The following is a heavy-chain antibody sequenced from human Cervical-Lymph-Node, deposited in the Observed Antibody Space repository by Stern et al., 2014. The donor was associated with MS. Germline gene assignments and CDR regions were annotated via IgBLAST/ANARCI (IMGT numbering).Heavy chain of an antibody. V-gene: IGHV4-34*01. CDR1: GESFSGYY. D-gene: IGHD6-13*01. J-gene: IGHJ4*02. CDR2: INHSGST. CDR3: ARGGSSSWYLDY. Sequence: QVQLQQWGAGLLKPSETLSLTCAVYGESFSGYYWSWIRQPPGKGLEWIGEINHSGSTNYNPSLKSGVTISVDTSKNQVSLKLTSVTAADTAVYYCARGGSSSWYLDYWGQGTLVTVSS.